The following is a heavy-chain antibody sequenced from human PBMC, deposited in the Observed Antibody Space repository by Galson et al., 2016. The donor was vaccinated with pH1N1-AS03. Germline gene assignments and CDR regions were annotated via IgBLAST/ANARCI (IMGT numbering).Heavy chain of an antibody. CDR1: GYTFTSND. D-gene: IGHD1-1*01. CDR3: SRVGRTVGTEVKPGFDN. CDR2: MNPNSGNT. Sequence: SVKVSCKASGYTFTSNDINWVRQATGQGLEWMGWMNPNSGNTGYAQKFQGRVTITSDTSISTAYMDLYSLRSDDTAVYYCSRVGRTVGTEVKPGFDNMAQVTLFTVSS. J-gene: IGHJ4*02. V-gene: IGHV1-8*01.